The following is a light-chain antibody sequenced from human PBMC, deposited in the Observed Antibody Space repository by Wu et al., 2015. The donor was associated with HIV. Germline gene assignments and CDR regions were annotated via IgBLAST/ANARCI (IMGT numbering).Light chain of an antibody. V-gene: IGKV1-5*03. CDR3: QHYNGYPIT. J-gene: IGKJ4*01. CDR1: QSLNSW. Sequence: DIQMTQSPSTLSASVGDRVTITCRASQSLNSWLAWYQQKPGKAPKLLIYMASSLQSGVPSRFSGGGSGTEFTLTISSLQPDDFATYHCQHYNGYPITFGGGTKVEI. CDR2: MAS.